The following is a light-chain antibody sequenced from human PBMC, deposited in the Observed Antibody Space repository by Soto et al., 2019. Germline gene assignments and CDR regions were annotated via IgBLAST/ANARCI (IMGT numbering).Light chain of an antibody. CDR3: QQYGSSPHT. V-gene: IGKV3-20*01. J-gene: IGKJ2*01. CDR2: GAS. Sequence: EIVLTQSPGTLFLSPGERATLSCRASQSVSSSYLAWYQHKPGQAPRLLIYGASSRATGIPDRFSGSGSGPDFTLTISRLEPEDFAVYYCQQYGSSPHTFGQGTKLEIK. CDR1: QSVSSSY.